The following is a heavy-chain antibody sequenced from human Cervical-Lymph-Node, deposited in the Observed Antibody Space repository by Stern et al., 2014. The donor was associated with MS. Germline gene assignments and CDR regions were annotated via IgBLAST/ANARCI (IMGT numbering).Heavy chain of an antibody. CDR2: INPKSGDT. CDR1: GYTFTTYF. CDR3: AKTIRWFDP. Sequence: QVQLVESGAEVKKPGASVKVSCKASGYTFTTYFIHWVRQAPGQGLEWMGRINPKSGDTNYAQKIQGRVTMTRDTSINTAYMELTRLKSDDTAVYYCAKTIRWFDPWGQGTLVTVSS. V-gene: IGHV1-2*06. D-gene: IGHD3-9*01. J-gene: IGHJ5*02.